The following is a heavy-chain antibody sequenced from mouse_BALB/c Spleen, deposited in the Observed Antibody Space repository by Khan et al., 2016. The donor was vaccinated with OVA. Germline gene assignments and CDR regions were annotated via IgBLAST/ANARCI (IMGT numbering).Heavy chain of an antibody. Sequence: EVQLQESGPGPVKPSQSLSLTCTVTGYSITTDYAWNWIRQFPGNKLEWMGFISYSGHTKYNPSLKSRISITRDTSKNQFFLQLKSVTTEDTARDYCARVYGGYFDYWGQGTTLTVSS. CDR3: ARVYGGYFDY. CDR1: GYSITTDYA. V-gene: IGHV3-2*02. D-gene: IGHD1-1*01. CDR2: ISYSGHT. J-gene: IGHJ2*01.